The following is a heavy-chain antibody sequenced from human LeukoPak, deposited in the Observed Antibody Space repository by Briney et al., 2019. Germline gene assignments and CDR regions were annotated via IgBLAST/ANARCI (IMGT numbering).Heavy chain of an antibody. Sequence: PGGSLRLSCAASGFTFSGYGMSWVRQAPGKGLEWVSVISGSGGSTYYADSVKGRFTISRDNSKNTLHLQMNSLRAEDTAVYYCARVPLGYDSSGYYFYWFDPWGQGTLVTVSS. CDR3: ARVPLGYDSSGYYFYWFDP. CDR2: ISGSGGST. CDR1: GFTFSGYG. J-gene: IGHJ5*02. D-gene: IGHD3-22*01. V-gene: IGHV3-23*01.